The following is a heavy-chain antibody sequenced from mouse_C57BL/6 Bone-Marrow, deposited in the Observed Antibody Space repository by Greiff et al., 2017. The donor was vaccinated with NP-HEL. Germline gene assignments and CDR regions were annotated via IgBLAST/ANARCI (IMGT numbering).Heavy chain of an antibody. CDR1: GYSITSGYD. D-gene: IGHD1-1*01. J-gene: IGHJ3*01. CDR2: ISYSGST. Sequence: DVQLQESGPGMVKPSQSLSLPCTVTGYSITSGYDWHWIRHFPGNKLEWMGYISYSGSTNYNPSLKSRISITHDTSKNHFFLKLNSVTTEDTATYYCARAVITTVESPSWFAYWGQGTLVTVSA. CDR3: ARAVITTVESPSWFAY. V-gene: IGHV3-1*01.